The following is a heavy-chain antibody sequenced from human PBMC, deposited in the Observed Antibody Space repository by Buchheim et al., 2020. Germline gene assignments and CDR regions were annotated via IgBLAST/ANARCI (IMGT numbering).Heavy chain of an antibody. CDR1: GFTFSTYV. Sequence: QVQLVESGGGVVQPGRSLRLSCAASGFTFSTYVMHWVRQAPGKGLEWVAVISYDGSNKYYADSVKGRFTISRDNSKNTLYLQMNSLRAEDTAVYYCARDRGYYYYGMDVWGQETT. CDR2: ISYDGSNK. D-gene: IGHD3-10*01. V-gene: IGHV3-30-3*01. CDR3: ARDRGYYYYGMDV. J-gene: IGHJ6*02.